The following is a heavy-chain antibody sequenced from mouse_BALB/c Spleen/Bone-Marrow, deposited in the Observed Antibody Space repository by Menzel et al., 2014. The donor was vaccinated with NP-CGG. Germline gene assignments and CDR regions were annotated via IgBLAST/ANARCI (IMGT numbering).Heavy chain of an antibody. CDR1: GYTFSSYW. CDR3: ARSRDGYDSFAY. CDR2: ILPGSDST. J-gene: IGHJ3*01. Sequence: QVQLQQSGPELVKPGASVKISCKATGYTFSSYWIEWVKQRPGHGLEWIGEILPGSDSTNYNENFKGKATLTADKSSSTAYMQLSSLTSEDSAVYYCARSRDGYDSFAYWGQGTLVTVSA. V-gene: IGHV1-9*01. D-gene: IGHD2-2*01.